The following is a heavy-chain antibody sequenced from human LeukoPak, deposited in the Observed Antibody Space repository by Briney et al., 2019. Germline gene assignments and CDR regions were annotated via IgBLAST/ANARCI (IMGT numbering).Heavy chain of an antibody. V-gene: IGHV3-53*01. J-gene: IGHJ3*01. D-gene: IGHD2-2*01. Sequence: GGSLRLSCAASGFTVSSNSMSWVRQAPGKGLEWVSLIYSGGSMSYADSVRGRFTISGDTSKNTLYLQMNSLRAEDTAVYYCARDRCSTTSCWLNAFGVWGQGTMVTVSS. CDR1: GFTVSSNS. CDR3: ARDRCSTTSCWLNAFGV. CDR2: IYSGGSM.